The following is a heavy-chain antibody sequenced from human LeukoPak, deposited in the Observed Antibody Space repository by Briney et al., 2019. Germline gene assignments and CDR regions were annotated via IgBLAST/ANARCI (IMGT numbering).Heavy chain of an antibody. D-gene: IGHD3-16*02. CDR3: APDVLYTFGGAIVH. Sequence: GGSLRLSCAASGFTFRNLWMTWVRQAPGKGLEWVGRIKSRVNGETTDYAATVKRRFIISRDDSKNTRYVQMNSLKTEDTDVYYCAPDVLYTFGGAIVHWGPGTPGT. J-gene: IGHJ6*01. CDR2: IKSRVNGETT. V-gene: IGHV3-15*05. CDR1: GFTFRNLW.